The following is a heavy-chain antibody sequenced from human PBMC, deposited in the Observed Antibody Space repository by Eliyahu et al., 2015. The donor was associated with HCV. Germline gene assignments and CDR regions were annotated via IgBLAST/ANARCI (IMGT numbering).Heavy chain of an antibody. D-gene: IGHD1-1*01. J-gene: IGHJ4*02. CDR2: ISGSGSYI. CDR1: GFTFSSYI. CDR3: ARDFSANWPQTKLDYFDY. V-gene: IGHV3-21*01. Sequence: EVQLVESGGGLVKPGGSLRLSCAASGFTFSSYIMNWVRQAPGKGLEWVSCISGSGSYIYYADSLKGRFTISRDNAKNSLYLQMDSLRAEDTAVYFCARDFSANWPQTKLDYFDYWGQGTLVTVSS.